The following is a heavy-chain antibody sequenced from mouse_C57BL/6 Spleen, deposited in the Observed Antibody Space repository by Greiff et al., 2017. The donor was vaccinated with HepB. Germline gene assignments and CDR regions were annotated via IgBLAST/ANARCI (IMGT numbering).Heavy chain of an antibody. CDR2: INPSNGGT. V-gene: IGHV1-53*01. CDR3: ARRRVHYYGSSWDFDY. J-gene: IGHJ2*01. Sequence: QVQLQQPGTELVKPGASVKLSCKASGYTFTSYWMHWVKQRPGQGLEWIGNINPSNGGTNYNEKFKSKATLTVDKSSSTAYMQLSSLTSEDSAVYYCARRRVHYYGSSWDFDYWGQGTTLTVAS. CDR1: GYTFTSYW. D-gene: IGHD1-1*01.